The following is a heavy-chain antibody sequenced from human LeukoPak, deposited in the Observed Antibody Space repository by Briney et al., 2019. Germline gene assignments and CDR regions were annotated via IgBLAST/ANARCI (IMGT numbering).Heavy chain of an antibody. CDR1: GDSISSYY. D-gene: IGHD5-24*01. CDR3: ATLRDGYEFDC. J-gene: IGHJ4*02. CDR2: IYYSGST. Sequence: NPSETLSLTCTVSGDSISSYYWSWIRQPPVKGLEWIGYIYYSGSTNYNPSLKSRVTISLDTSKNQFSLKLSSVTAADTAVYYCATLRDGYEFDCWGQGTLVTVSS. V-gene: IGHV4-59*01.